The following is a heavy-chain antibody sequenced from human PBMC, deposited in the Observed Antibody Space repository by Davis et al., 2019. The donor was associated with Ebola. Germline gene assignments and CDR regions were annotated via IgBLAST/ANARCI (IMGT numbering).Heavy chain of an antibody. Sequence: SVKVSCKTSGFSFSNSAVQWVRQARGQRLEWIGWIVVGSGYTNSAPMFQERVTFTRDMSTGTAYMELRSLRSEDTAVYYCAGATTRFVHWGQGTLVAVSS. CDR2: IVVGSGYT. CDR3: AGATTRFVH. D-gene: IGHD1-1*01. V-gene: IGHV1-58*01. J-gene: IGHJ4*02. CDR1: GFSFSNSA.